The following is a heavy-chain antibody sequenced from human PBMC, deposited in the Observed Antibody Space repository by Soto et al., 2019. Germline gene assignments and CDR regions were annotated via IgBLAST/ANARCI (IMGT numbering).Heavy chain of an antibody. V-gene: IGHV3-23*01. Sequence: GGSLRLSCAASGFTFSSYAMSWVRQAPGKGLEWVSAISGSGVTTYYADSVKGRFTISRDNSKNTLYLQMNSLRVEDTAVYYCAKDPQYSSGHAGFDPWGQGTLVTVSS. CDR1: GFTFSSYA. CDR2: ISGSGVTT. CDR3: AKDPQYSSGHAGFDP. D-gene: IGHD6-19*01. J-gene: IGHJ5*02.